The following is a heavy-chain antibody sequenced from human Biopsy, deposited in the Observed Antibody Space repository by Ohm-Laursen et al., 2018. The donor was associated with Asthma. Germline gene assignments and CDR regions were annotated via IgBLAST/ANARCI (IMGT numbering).Heavy chain of an antibody. Sequence: SSVKVSCKTSGYTFNNAGITWVRQAPGQGLEWMGWISVYNGNTKVAPKLQDRVTMITDTSTSTAYMELRSLRSDDTAVYFCARAVDYSHYYGIDVWGQGTTVTVS. V-gene: IGHV1-18*01. CDR3: ARAVDYSHYYGIDV. CDR2: ISVYNGNT. CDR1: GYTFNNAG. J-gene: IGHJ6*02. D-gene: IGHD3-10*01.